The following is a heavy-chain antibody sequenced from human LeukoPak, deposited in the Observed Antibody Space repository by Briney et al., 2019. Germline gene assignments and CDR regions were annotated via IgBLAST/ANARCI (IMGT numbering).Heavy chain of an antibody. V-gene: IGHV4-59*01. CDR2: IYYSGST. CDR1: GGSISSYY. D-gene: IGHD6-13*01. Sequence: SETLSLTCTVSGGSISSYYWSWIRQPPGKGLEWIGYIYYSGSTNYNPSLKSRVSISVDTSKNQFSLKLSSVTAADTAVYYCARAAAGIFDYWGQGTLVTVSS. CDR3: ARAAAGIFDY. J-gene: IGHJ4*02.